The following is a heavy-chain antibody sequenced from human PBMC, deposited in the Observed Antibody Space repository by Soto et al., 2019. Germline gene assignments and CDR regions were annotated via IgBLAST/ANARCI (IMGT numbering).Heavy chain of an antibody. CDR2: IGTAGDP. D-gene: IGHD3-10*01. J-gene: IGHJ2*01. CDR3: ARGEGTPGGWYFDL. Sequence: EVQLVESGGGLVQPGGSLRLSCAASGFTFSSYDMHWVRQATGKGLEWVSAIGTAGDPYYPGSVKGRFTISRENVKNSLYLQMNSLRAGDTAVYYCARGEGTPGGWYFDLWGRGTLVTVSS. V-gene: IGHV3-13*05. CDR1: GFTFSSYD.